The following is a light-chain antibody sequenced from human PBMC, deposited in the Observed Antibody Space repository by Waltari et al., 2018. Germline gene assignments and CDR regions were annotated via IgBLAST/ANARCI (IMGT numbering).Light chain of an antibody. CDR3: MQALQTPYT. CDR1: QSLLYSKGYNH. CDR2: LGS. Sequence: DIVLTQSPLSLTVAPGEPASISCRATQSLLYSKGYNHLEWYLQKPGQSPQLLFSLGSNRASGVPDRFSGSGSGTDFTLKISRVEAEDVGVYYCMQALQTPYTFGQGTKLEIK. J-gene: IGKJ2*01. V-gene: IGKV2-28*01.